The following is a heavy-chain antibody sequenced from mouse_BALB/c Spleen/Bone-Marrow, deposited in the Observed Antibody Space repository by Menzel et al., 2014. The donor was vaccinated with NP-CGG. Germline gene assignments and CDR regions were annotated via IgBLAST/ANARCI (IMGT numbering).Heavy chain of an antibody. CDR1: GYSFAGYT. D-gene: IGHD1-1*01. CDR3: AREGYGSSYGFAY. CDR2: INPYNGGS. V-gene: IGHV1-31*01. J-gene: IGHJ3*01. Sequence: VQLQQSGPELVKPGASMKISCKASGYSFAGYTMNWVKQSHGKNLEWIGLINPYNGGSSYNQKFKGKATLTVDKSSSTAYMGLLRLTSEDSAVYYCAREGYGSSYGFAYWGQGTLVTVSA.